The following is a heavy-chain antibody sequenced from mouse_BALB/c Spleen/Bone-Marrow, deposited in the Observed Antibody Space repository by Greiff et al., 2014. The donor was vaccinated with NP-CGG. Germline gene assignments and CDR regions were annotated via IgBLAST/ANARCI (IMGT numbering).Heavy chain of an antibody. J-gene: IGHJ2*01. CDR3: TRYGNYYFDY. CDR2: INPSNGGT. Sequence: VQLQQSGAELVKPGASVKLSCKASGYTFTSYYMYWVKQRPGQGLEWIGEINPSNGGTNFNEKFKSKATLTVDKSSSTAYMQLSILTSEASAVYYCTRYGNYYFDYWGQGTTLTVSS. CDR1: GYTFTSYY. V-gene: IGHV1S81*02. D-gene: IGHD2-1*01.